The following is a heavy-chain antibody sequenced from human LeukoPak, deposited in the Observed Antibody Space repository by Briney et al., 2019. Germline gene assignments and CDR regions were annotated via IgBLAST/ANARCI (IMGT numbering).Heavy chain of an antibody. J-gene: IGHJ4*02. V-gene: IGHV3-48*01. CDR1: GFTLSDYS. Sequence: GGSLRLSCAASGFTLSDYSMNWVRQAPGKGLEWISWVGIDSGNTKYADSVKGRFTISEEKAKNSLYLQMSSLRVEDTAVYYCARDHNYAFDNWGQGTLVTVSS. CDR3: ARDHNYAFDN. D-gene: IGHD1-1*01. CDR2: VGIDSGNT.